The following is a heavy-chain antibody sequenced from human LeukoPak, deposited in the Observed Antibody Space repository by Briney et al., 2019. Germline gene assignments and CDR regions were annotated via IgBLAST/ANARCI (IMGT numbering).Heavy chain of an antibody. Sequence: PSETLSLTCTVSGGSINSYYWSWVRQPPGKGLEWIGYIYYSGSTKYNPSLKSRVTISVDTSKNQFSLKLCSVTAADTAVYYCARHSSDWFYFDYWGQGTLVTVFS. CDR2: IYYSGST. CDR3: ARHSSDWFYFDY. CDR1: GGSINSYY. V-gene: IGHV4-59*01. J-gene: IGHJ4*02. D-gene: IGHD6-19*01.